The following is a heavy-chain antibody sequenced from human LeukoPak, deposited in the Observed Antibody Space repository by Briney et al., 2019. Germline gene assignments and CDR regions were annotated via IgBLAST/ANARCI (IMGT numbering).Heavy chain of an antibody. V-gene: IGHV1-69*01. Sequence: SVKVSCKASGGTFSSYAISWVRRAPGQGLEWMGGIIPIFGTANYAQKFQGRVTITADESTSTAYMELSSLRSEDTAVYYCARDAKGGTAMVRTYYYYYMDVWGKGTTVTVSS. CDR2: IIPIFGTA. J-gene: IGHJ6*03. D-gene: IGHD5-18*01. CDR1: GGTFSSYA. CDR3: ARDAKGGTAMVRTYYYYYMDV.